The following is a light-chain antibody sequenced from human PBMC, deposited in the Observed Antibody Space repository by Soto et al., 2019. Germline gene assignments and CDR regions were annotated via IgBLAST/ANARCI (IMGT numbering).Light chain of an antibody. CDR3: SSYTTSNTRQIV. CDR1: SSDVGGYNY. Sequence: LAQPASASGSPGQSITISCTGTSSDVGGYNYVSWYQHHPGKAPKLMIYDVSNRPSGVSNRFSGSKSGNTASLTISGLQPEDEADYYCSSYTTSNTRQIVFGTGTKVTVL. V-gene: IGLV2-14*03. J-gene: IGLJ1*01. CDR2: DVS.